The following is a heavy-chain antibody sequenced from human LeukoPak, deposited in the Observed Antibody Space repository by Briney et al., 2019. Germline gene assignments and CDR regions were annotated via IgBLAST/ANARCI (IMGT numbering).Heavy chain of an antibody. CDR3: ATDRLYSAFDS. V-gene: IGHV4-4*07. Sequence: SETLSLTCTVSGASFSTYFWSWVRQPAGKGLQWIGRIYTSGTTNYNPSLKSRVTMSVETSKNQFSLRLTSVTAADTAVYYCATDRLYSAFDSWGQGTLVTVSS. D-gene: IGHD5-12*01. CDR1: GASFSTYF. CDR2: IYTSGTT. J-gene: IGHJ5*01.